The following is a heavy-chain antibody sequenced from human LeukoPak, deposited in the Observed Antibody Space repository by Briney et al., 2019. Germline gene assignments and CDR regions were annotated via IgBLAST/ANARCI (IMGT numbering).Heavy chain of an antibody. CDR3: ARNKGRYGSGRVHFDP. CDR1: GGSISSSNW. D-gene: IGHD3-10*01. V-gene: IGHV4-4*02. Sequence: SETLSLTCAVSGGSISSSNWWSWVRPPPGKGLEWIGEIYRSGSTNYNPSPKSRVTISVDKAKNQFSLKLSSVTAADTAVYYCARNKGRYGSGRVHFDPWGQGTLVTVSS. CDR2: IYRSGST. J-gene: IGHJ5*02.